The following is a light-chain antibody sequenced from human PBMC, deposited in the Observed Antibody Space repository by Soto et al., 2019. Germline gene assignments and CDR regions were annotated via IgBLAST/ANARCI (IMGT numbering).Light chain of an antibody. J-gene: IGKJ1*01. CDR2: DAS. Sequence: DIQMTQSPSTLSASVGDRVTITCRASQSISSWLAWYQQKPGKAPKLLIYDASRLESGGPSRFSGSGSGTEFPLTISSLQPDDFATYYCQQYYSYPWTFGQGTKVEIK. CDR3: QQYYSYPWT. CDR1: QSISSW. V-gene: IGKV1-5*01.